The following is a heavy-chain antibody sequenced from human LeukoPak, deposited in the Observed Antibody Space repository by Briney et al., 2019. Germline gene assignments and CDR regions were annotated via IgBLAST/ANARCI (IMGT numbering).Heavy chain of an antibody. CDR3: AKDRGYSHGFDY. CDR2: ISYDGRNK. Sequence: GGSLRPSCAASGFTFSSYGMHWVRQAPGKGLEWVAAISYDGRNKEYVDSVKGRFTISRDNSKNTLYLQMNSLRAEDTAVYNCAKDRGYSHGFDYWGQGTLVTVSS. V-gene: IGHV3-30*18. CDR1: GFTFSSYG. D-gene: IGHD5-18*01. J-gene: IGHJ4*02.